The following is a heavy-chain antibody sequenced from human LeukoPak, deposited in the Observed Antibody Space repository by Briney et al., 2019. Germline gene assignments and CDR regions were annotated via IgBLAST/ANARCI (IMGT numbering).Heavy chain of an antibody. CDR3: ARVDTAMSVWYFDL. V-gene: IGHV1-2*02. Sequence: ASVKVSCKASGCTFTGYYMHWVRQAPAQGLEWMGWINPNSGGTNYAQKFHGRVTITMDTSISTAYMELSRLRSDDTAVYYCARVDTAMSVWYFDLWGRGTLVTVSS. J-gene: IGHJ2*01. CDR1: GCTFTGYY. CDR2: INPNSGGT. D-gene: IGHD5-18*01.